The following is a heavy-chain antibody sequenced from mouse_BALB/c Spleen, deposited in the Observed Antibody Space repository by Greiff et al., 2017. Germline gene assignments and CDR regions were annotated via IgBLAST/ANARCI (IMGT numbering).Heavy chain of an antibody. J-gene: IGHJ3*01. CDR3: AREGNRYDAWFAY. Sequence: VHLVESGPELVRPGVSVKISCKGSSYTFTDYAMHWVKQSHAKSLEWIGVISTYYGNTNYNQKFKGKATMTVDKSSSTAYMELARLTSEDSAVYYCAREGNRYDAWFAYWGQGTLVTVSA. D-gene: IGHD2-14*01. CDR2: ISTYYGNT. V-gene: IGHV1-67*01. CDR1: SYTFTDYA.